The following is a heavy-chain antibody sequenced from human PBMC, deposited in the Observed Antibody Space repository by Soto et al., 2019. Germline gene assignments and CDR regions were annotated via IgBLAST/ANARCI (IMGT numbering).Heavy chain of an antibody. Sequence: QVQLVQSGAEVKKPGSSVKVSCKASGGTFSSYAISWVRQAPGQGLEWMGGIIPIFGTANYAQKLQGRVTITADEATSTAYMALRSLRSEDTGVYYCAGPPSSNRYYYSMDVWGQGTKVTVSS. CDR2: IIPIFGTA. CDR1: GGTFSSYA. J-gene: IGHJ6*02. CDR3: AGPPSSNRYYYSMDV. V-gene: IGHV1-69*12. D-gene: IGHD4-4*01.